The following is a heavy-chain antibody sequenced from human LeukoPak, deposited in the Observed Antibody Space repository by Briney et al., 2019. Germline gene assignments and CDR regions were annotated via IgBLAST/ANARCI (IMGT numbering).Heavy chain of an antibody. Sequence: GGSLRLSCAASGFTFSSYSMNWVRQAPGKGLEWVSYISNTGSTIYYADSVRGRFTISRDNAKNSLYLQMNSLRAEDTAVYYCARGPYTSSNYFDYWGQGTLVTVSP. CDR2: ISNTGSTI. J-gene: IGHJ4*02. CDR1: GFTFSSYS. V-gene: IGHV3-48*01. D-gene: IGHD6-6*01. CDR3: ARGPYTSSNYFDY.